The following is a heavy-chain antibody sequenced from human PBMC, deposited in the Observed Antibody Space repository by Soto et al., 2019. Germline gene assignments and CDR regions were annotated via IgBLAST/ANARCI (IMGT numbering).Heavy chain of an antibody. CDR3: AREAASDPSFYYHYMDV. Sequence: ASVKVSCKASGYTFSNYNINWVRQASGQGLEWMGWMNPDSGNTGYAEKFQGRVTMNRNSSISTAYMELSGLRSEDTAVYYCAREAASDPSFYYHYMDVWGKGTTVTVSS. CDR2: MNPDSGNT. V-gene: IGHV1-8*01. D-gene: IGHD3-10*01. CDR1: GYTFSNYN. J-gene: IGHJ6*03.